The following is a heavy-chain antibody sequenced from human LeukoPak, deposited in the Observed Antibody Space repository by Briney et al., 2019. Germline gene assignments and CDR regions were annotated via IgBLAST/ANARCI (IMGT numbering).Heavy chain of an antibody. CDR1: GYTFTGYY. D-gene: IGHD3-9*01. CDR3: AHGEASDYDFLTGYYAV. J-gene: IGHJ4*02. V-gene: IGHV1-2*02. Sequence: EASVKVSCKASGYTFTGYYLHWVRQAPGQGLEWMGWINPNSGGTNYAQRFQGRVTMTRDLSISTAYMELSRLRSDDTALYYCAHGEASDYDFLTGYYAVWGQGTLVTVSS. CDR2: INPNSGGT.